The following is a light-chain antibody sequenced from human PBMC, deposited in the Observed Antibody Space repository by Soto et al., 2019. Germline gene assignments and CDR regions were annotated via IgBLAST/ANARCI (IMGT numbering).Light chain of an antibody. Sequence: EIVLTQSPGTLSVSPGERATISCRASQSVSSSYLAWYQQKPGQAPRLLIYGASSRATGLPDRFSGSGSGTDFTLTISRLEPEDFAVYYCQQYGSSPSFGGGTKVEIK. V-gene: IGKV3-20*01. CDR1: QSVSSSY. CDR2: GAS. J-gene: IGKJ4*01. CDR3: QQYGSSPS.